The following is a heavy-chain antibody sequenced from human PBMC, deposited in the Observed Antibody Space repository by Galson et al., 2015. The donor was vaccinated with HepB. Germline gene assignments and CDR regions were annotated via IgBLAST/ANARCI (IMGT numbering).Heavy chain of an antibody. Sequence: QSGAEVKKPGESLKISCKGSGYSFTSYWIGWVRQMPGKGLEWMGIIYPGDSDTRYSPSFQGQVTISADKSISTAYLQWSSLKASDTAMYYCARLRGSIAAPRGSYQNWFDPWGQGTLVTVSS. CDR2: IYPGDSDT. D-gene: IGHD6-13*01. V-gene: IGHV5-51*03. CDR3: ARLRGSIAAPRGSYQNWFDP. J-gene: IGHJ5*02. CDR1: GYSFTSYW.